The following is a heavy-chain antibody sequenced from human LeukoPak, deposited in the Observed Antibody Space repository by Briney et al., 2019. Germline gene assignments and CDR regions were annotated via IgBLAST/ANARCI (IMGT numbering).Heavy chain of an antibody. D-gene: IGHD3-10*01. CDR1: GFTVSSNY. CDR3: AKDLWFGELWPSVFDY. Sequence: GGSLRLSCAASGFTVSSNYMSWVRQAPGKGLEWVSAISGSGGSTYYADSVKGRFTISRDNSKNTLYLQMNSLRAEDTAVYYCAKDLWFGELWPSVFDYWGQGTLVTVSS. J-gene: IGHJ4*02. CDR2: ISGSGGST. V-gene: IGHV3-23*01.